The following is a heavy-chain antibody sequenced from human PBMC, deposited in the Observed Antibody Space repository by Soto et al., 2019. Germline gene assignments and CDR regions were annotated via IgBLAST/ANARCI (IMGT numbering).Heavy chain of an antibody. D-gene: IGHD3-3*01. CDR3: VKDSRSGYYKDYYYYGMDV. CDR1: GFTFSSYG. Sequence: PGGSLRLSCAASGFTFSSYGMHWARQAPGKGLEWVAVISYDGSNKYYADSVKGRFTISRDNSKNTLYLQMNSLRAQDTAVYYCVKDSRSGYYKDYYYYGMDVWGQGTTVTFSS. V-gene: IGHV3-30*18. CDR2: ISYDGSNK. J-gene: IGHJ6*02.